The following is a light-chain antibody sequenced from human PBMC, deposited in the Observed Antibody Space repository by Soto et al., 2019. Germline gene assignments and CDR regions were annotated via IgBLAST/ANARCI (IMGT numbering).Light chain of an antibody. V-gene: IGLV1-44*01. J-gene: IGLJ1*01. CDR2: SDN. CDR1: RANIGSNT. CDR3: AAWEDSPNGRHG. Sequence: QSVLTKPPSASGTPGQRVTISCSGSRANIGSNTVNWFQQLPGTAPTLLIYSDNQRPSGVPGRFSRSKSGASASLAISGLQSEDEADYYCAAWEDSPNGRHGFGTGTKVTVL.